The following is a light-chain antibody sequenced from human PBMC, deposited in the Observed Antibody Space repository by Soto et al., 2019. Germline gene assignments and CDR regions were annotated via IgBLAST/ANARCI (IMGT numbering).Light chain of an antibody. J-gene: IGKJ4*01. CDR3: QQYGSSPLT. V-gene: IGKV3-20*01. CDR1: QSVSSSY. Sequence: EIVLTQSPGTLSLSPGERATLSCRASQSVSSSYLAWYQQKPGQAPRLLIYGASSRATGIPDRFSGSGSGTDFTLTISRLEPEDSAVYYCQQYGSSPLTFGGGPKLDIK. CDR2: GAS.